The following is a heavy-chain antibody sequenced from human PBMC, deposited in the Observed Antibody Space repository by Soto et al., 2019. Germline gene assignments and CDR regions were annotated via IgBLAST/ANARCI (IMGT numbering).Heavy chain of an antibody. D-gene: IGHD3-10*02. Sequence: TLALTGAVAEDRFPNQSAGWNWVMQTPSRDLEWLGRTYYKSKWYYNSAVSVKSRITINPDTSKNQFSLQLNSVTPEDTAVYYCSICLCDNASAHYYTVVLRKAITVT. CDR2: TYYKSKWYY. V-gene: IGHV6-1*01. CDR3: SICLCDNASAHYYTVV. J-gene: IGHJ6*03. CDR1: EDRFPNQSAG.